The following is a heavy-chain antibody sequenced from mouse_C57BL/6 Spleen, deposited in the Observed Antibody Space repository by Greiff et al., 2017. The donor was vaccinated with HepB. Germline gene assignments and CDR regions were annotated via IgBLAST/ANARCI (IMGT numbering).Heavy chain of an antibody. J-gene: IGHJ3*01. CDR1: GFTFSSYG. Sequence: DVKLVESGGDLVKPGGSLKLSCAASGFTFSSYGMSWVRQTPDKRLEWVATISSGGSYTYYPDSVKGRFTISRDNAKNTLYLQMSSLKSEDTAMYYCARPSNGAWFAYWGQGTLVTVSA. CDR2: ISSGGSYT. V-gene: IGHV5-6*02. CDR3: ARPSNGAWFAY. D-gene: IGHD2-5*01.